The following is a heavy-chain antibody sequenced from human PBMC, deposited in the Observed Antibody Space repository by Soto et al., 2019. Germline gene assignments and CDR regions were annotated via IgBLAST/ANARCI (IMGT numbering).Heavy chain of an antibody. J-gene: IGHJ6*02. CDR3: AKYTRRRRHSYYYGMDV. CDR2: ISGSGGST. V-gene: IGHV3-23*01. D-gene: IGHD1-1*01. CDR1: GFTFSSYA. Sequence: EVQLLESGGGLVQPGGSLRLSCAASGFTFSSYAMSWVRQAPGKGLEWVSAISGSGGSTYYADYVKGRFTISRDNSKNTLYLQMNSLSDEDTAVYYCAKYTRRRRHSYYYGMDVWGQGTTVTVSS.